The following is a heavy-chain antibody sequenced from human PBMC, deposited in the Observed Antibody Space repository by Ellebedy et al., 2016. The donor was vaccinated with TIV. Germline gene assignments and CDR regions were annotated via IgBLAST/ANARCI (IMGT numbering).Heavy chain of an antibody. CDR2: LYPDAKT. Sequence: GESLKISCEASGIIVSDYFMNWVRQAPGKGLEWVSVLYPDAKTNYTDSVNGRFIVSRDSSKNNLYLQMNSLTAEEPDVYYCARDPGGGGEFGDNWFDPWGQGTLVTVSS. V-gene: IGHV3-66*01. D-gene: IGHD1-1*01. J-gene: IGHJ5*02. CDR3: ARDPGGGGEFGDNWFDP. CDR1: GIIVSDYF.